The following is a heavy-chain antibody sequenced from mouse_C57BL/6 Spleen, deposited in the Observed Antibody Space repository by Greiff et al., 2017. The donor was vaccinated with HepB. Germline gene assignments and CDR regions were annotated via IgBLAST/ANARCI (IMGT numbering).Heavy chain of an antibody. CDR2: IYPGNSDT. CDR1: GYTFTSYW. D-gene: IGHD2-2*01. CDR3: TRDGYDENDFDY. J-gene: IGHJ2*01. V-gene: IGHV1-5*01. Sequence: VQLQQSGTVLARPGASVKMSCKTSGYTFTSYWMHWVKQRPGQGLEWIGAIYPGNSDTCYNQKFKGKAKLTAVTSASTAYMELSSLTNEDSAVYYCTRDGYDENDFDYWGQGTTLTVSS.